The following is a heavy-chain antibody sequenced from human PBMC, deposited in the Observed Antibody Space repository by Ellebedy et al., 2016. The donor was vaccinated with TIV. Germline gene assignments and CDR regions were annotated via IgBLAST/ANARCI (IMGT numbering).Heavy chain of an antibody. D-gene: IGHD3-10*01. J-gene: IGHJ4*02. CDR1: GGSISGYY. CDR2: VYYTGNI. V-gene: IGHV4-59*08. Sequence: MPSETLSLTCSVSGGSISGYYWSWIRQPPGKGLEWLGYVYYTGNINYNPSLKSPITMSLDTSKNQFSLKLNTVTVADTAVYYCARLTRFGEFPFDYWGQGTQVTVSS. CDR3: ARLTRFGEFPFDY.